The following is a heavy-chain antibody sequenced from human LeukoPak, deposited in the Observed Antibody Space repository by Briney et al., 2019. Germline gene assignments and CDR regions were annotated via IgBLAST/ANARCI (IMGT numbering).Heavy chain of an antibody. D-gene: IGHD4/OR15-4a*01. CDR3: VRDLT. Sequence: GGSLRLSCSASGFTFSTSAMHWVRQAPGKGPQFVSAITTNGRNTYYADSVKGRFTISRDNSKSTLDLQMSSLRAEDTAVYYCVRDLTWGQGTLVTVSS. CDR2: ITTNGRNT. CDR1: GFTFSTSA. J-gene: IGHJ4*02. V-gene: IGHV3-64D*06.